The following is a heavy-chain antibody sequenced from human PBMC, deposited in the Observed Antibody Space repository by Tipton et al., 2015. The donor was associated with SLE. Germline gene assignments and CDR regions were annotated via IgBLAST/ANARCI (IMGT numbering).Heavy chain of an antibody. V-gene: IGHV1-18*01. J-gene: IGHJ6*02. D-gene: IGHD1-26*01. Sequence: QLVQSGAEVKKPGASVRVSCKASGYTFTNYGVSWVRRAPGQGLEWMGWVSAYSDDTNYAQQFQGRVTMTSDTSTGTAYMELRSLTSDDTAVYYCARDSPYSGSFRYYYYYGMDVWGQGTTVTVSS. CDR3: ARDSPYSGSFRYYYYYGMDV. CDR2: VSAYSDDT. CDR1: GYTFTNYG.